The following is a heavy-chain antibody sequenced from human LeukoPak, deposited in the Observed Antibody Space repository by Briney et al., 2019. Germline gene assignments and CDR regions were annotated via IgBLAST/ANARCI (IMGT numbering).Heavy chain of an antibody. CDR3: ASGYCGGDCSIDY. CDR2: IYYSGST. V-gene: IGHV4-31*03. J-gene: IGHJ4*02. D-gene: IGHD2-21*02. CDR1: GGSISSGGYY. Sequence: SETLSLTCTVSGGSISSGGYYWSWIRQHPGKGLEWIGYIYYSGSTYYNPSLKSRVTISVDTSKNQFSLKLSSVTAADTAVYYCASGYCGGDCSIDYWGQGTQVTVSS.